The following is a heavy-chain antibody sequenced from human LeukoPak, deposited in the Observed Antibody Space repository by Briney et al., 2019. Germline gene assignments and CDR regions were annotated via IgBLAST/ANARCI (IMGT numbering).Heavy chain of an antibody. Sequence: GGSLRLSCAASGFTFDDYAMHWVRQAPGKGLEWVSGISWNSGSIGYADSVKGRFTISRDNSKNTLYLQMNSLRAEDTAVYYCAKDGGWNYYYYMDVWGKGTTVTVSS. D-gene: IGHD6-19*01. CDR3: AKDGGWNYYYYMDV. CDR1: GFTFDDYA. CDR2: ISWNSGSI. V-gene: IGHV3-9*01. J-gene: IGHJ6*03.